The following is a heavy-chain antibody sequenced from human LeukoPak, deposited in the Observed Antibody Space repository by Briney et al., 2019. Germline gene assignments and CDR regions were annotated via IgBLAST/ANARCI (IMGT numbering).Heavy chain of an antibody. D-gene: IGHD3-16*01. V-gene: IGHV4-34*01. CDR2: INHSGSI. CDR3: SYNWFDP. CDR1: GGSFSGYY. Sequence: SETLSLTCAVYGGSFSGYYWSWIRQPPGKGLEWIAEINHSGSINYNPSLKSRVTISADTSKNQVSLKLRSVTAADTAVYYCSYNWFDPWSQGTLVTVSS. J-gene: IGHJ5*02.